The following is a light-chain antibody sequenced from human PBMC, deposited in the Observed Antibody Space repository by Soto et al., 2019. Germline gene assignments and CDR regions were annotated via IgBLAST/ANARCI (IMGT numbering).Light chain of an antibody. J-gene: IGLJ3*02. V-gene: IGLV7-46*01. CDR1: IGDVTSGHY. CDR2: DST. Sequence: QAVVTQESSLTVSPGGTVTLTCGSSIGDVTSGHYSYWLQQKPGQAPKTLIYDSTNRLSWTPARFSGSLFAGKAVLTLSGAQPDDEAEYYCSLSFNIAWVFGGGTKLTVL. CDR3: SLSFNIAWV.